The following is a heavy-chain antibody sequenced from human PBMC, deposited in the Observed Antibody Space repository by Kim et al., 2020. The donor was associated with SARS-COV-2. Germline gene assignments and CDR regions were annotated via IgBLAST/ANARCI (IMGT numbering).Heavy chain of an antibody. J-gene: IGHJ4*02. CDR3: AKDTGGSRLFDY. V-gene: IGHV3-23*01. Sequence: YYADSVKGRFTVSRDNSRSTLYLQMSSLRADDTAVYYCAKDTGGSRLFDYWGQGTLVTVSS. D-gene: IGHD3-16*01.